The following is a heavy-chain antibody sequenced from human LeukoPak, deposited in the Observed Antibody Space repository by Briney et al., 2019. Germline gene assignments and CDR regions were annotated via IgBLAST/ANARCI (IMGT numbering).Heavy chain of an antibody. Sequence: GASVKLSCKASGYTFTSYGISWVRQPPGQGLEWMGWISAYNGNTNYAQKLQGRVVMTTDTSTSTAYMELRSLRSDDTAVYYCARRNNYYDMSYFDYWGQGTLVTVSS. CDR1: GYTFTSYG. J-gene: IGHJ4*02. D-gene: IGHD3-22*01. V-gene: IGHV1-18*01. CDR3: ARRNNYYDMSYFDY. CDR2: ISAYNGNT.